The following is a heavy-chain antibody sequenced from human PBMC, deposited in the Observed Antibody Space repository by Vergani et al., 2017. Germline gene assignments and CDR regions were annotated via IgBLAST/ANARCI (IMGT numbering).Heavy chain of an antibody. CDR2: VDPDDGET. V-gene: IGHV1-69-2*01. D-gene: IGHD1-1*01. Sequence: EVQLVQSGAEVTKPGATMKISCKVSGYTFSDHYMPWVKQAPGKGLEWMGLVDPDDGETLYAEKFKGRVTIAADTSTDTAHLELSSLRSEDTAVYYWATPQTMNTRGMEVWGQGTTVIVSS. CDR3: ATPQTMNTRGMEV. CDR1: GYTFSDHY. J-gene: IGHJ6*02.